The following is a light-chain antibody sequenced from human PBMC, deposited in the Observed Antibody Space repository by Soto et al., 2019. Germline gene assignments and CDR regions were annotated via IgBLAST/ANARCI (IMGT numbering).Light chain of an antibody. CDR2: DAS. V-gene: IGKV1-5*01. Sequence: DIQMTQSPSTLSASVGDRVTIACRASQSISRWLAWYQQKPGKALKLLIYDASTLESGVPSRFSGSGSGTEFTLTIISLQSDDLATFYCQQYDSYSLYTFGQGTKLEIK. CDR1: QSISRW. CDR3: QQYDSYSLYT. J-gene: IGKJ2*01.